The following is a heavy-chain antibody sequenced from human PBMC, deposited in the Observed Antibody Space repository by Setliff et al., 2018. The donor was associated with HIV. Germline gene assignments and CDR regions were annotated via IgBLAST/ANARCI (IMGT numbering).Heavy chain of an antibody. CDR1: GFTFKNAW. CDR2: IKSKTDGGTT. V-gene: IGHV3-15*01. Sequence: PGGSLRLSCAASGFTFKNAWMNWVRRAPGKGLEWIGRIKSKTDGGTTDYAATVKGRFTISRDDSKSTLYLQLTTLRTEDTGFYFCTREIRDGYPRSSNWGQGTLVTVSS. D-gene: IGHD3-10*01. J-gene: IGHJ4*02. CDR3: TREIRDGYPRSSN.